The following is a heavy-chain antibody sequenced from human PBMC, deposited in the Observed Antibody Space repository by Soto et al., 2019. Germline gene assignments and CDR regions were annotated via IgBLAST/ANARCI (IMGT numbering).Heavy chain of an antibody. D-gene: IGHD2-2*01. CDR1: GGSISSSSYY. CDR3: ARQVLGYCSSTSCLSYYGMDV. V-gene: IGHV4-39*01. J-gene: IGHJ6*02. Sequence: SETLSLTCTVSGGSISSSSYYWGWIRQPPGKGLEWIGSIYYSGSTYCNPSLKSRVTISVDTSKNQFSLKLSSVTAADTAVYYCARQVLGYCSSTSCLSYYGMDVWGQGTTVTVSS. CDR2: IYYSGST.